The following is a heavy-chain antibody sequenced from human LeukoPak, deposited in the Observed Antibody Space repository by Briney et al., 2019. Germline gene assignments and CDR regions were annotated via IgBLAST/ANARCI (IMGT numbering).Heavy chain of an antibody. CDR3: ASGWSGPYYYYMDV. CDR2: IYTSGST. D-gene: IGHD3-3*01. Sequence: SETLSLTCTVSGGSISSYYWSWIRQPPGKGLEWIGYIYTSGSTNYNPSLKSRVTISVDTSKNQFSLKLSSVTAADTAVYYCASGWSGPYYYYMDVWGKGTTVTVS. V-gene: IGHV4-4*09. J-gene: IGHJ6*03. CDR1: GGSISSYY.